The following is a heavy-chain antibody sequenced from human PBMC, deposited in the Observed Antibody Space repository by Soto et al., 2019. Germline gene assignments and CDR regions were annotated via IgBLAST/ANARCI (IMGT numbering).Heavy chain of an antibody. CDR1: GGSISTSNW. CDR3: ARARATIAAAAIFDC. CDR2: VYRTGSA. J-gene: IGHJ4*02. Sequence: QVQLQESGPGLVKPSGTLSLTCAVSGGSISTSNWGSWVRQPPGKGLEWIGEVYRTGSATYNPSLESRPTISVDKSKNQFSLKLTSVTAADTAVYYCARARATIAAAAIFDCWGQGTLVTVSS. V-gene: IGHV4-4*02. D-gene: IGHD6-13*01.